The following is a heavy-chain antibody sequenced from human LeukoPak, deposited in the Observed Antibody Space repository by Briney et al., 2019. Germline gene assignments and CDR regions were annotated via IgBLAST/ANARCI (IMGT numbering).Heavy chain of an antibody. D-gene: IGHD6-13*01. CDR1: GFTFSSYG. CDR3: AKDQAFAAADLDY. Sequence: GGSLRLSCAASGFTFSSYGMHWVRQAPGKGLEWVAFIRYDGSNKYYADSVKGRFTISRDNSKNTLYLRMNSLRAEDTAVYYCAKDQAFAAADLDYWGQGTLVTVSS. V-gene: IGHV3-30*02. CDR2: IRYDGSNK. J-gene: IGHJ4*02.